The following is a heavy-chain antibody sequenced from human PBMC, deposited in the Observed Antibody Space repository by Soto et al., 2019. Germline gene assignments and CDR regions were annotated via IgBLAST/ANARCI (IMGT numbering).Heavy chain of an antibody. J-gene: IGHJ5*02. CDR3: AREDYDFWSVYSHNWFDP. Sequence: QVQLVQSGAEVKKPGSSVKVSCKASGGTFSSYAISWVRQAPGQGLEWMGGIIPIFGTANYAQKFQGRVTITADKSTSTAYMELSSLRSEDTAVYYCAREDYDFWSVYSHNWFDPWGQGTLVTVSS. CDR2: IIPIFGTA. V-gene: IGHV1-69*06. D-gene: IGHD3-3*01. CDR1: GGTFSSYA.